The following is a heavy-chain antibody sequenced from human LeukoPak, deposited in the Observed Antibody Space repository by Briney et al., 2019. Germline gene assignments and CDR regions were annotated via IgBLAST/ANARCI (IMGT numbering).Heavy chain of an antibody. CDR3: ARESYGMFDY. V-gene: IGHV4-34*01. J-gene: IGHJ4*02. D-gene: IGHD5-18*01. Sequence: SETLSLTCAVYGGSFSGYYWSWIRQPPGKGLEWIGEINHSGSTNYNPSLKSRVTISVDRSKNQFSLKLSSVTAADTAVYYCARESYGMFDYWGQGTLVTVSS. CDR1: GGSFSGYY. CDR2: INHSGST.